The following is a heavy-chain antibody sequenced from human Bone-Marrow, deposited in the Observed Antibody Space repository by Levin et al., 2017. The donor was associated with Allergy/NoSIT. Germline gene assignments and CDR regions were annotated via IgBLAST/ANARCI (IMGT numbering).Heavy chain of an antibody. J-gene: IGHJ6*02. D-gene: IGHD4-11*01. Sequence: GASVKVSCKASGYSFGSYDINWVRQVTGQGLEWMGWMNPKTGDTGYGQKFLGRVTMTRDTSITTAYMELSSLLSEDTAVYYCARGLPDYYYHHFGLDVWGQGTTVIVSS. CDR1: GYSFGSYD. CDR3: ARGLPDYYYHHFGLDV. CDR2: MNPKTGDT. V-gene: IGHV1-8*01.